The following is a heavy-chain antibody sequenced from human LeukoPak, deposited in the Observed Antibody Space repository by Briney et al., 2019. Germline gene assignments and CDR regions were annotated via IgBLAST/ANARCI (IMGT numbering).Heavy chain of an antibody. CDR3: VRVPYSSGWFDP. V-gene: IGHV4-59*01. Sequence: PSETLSLTCTVSGGSISSYYWSWIRQPPGKGLEWIGYIYYSGSTNYNPSLKSRVTISVDTSKNQFSLKLSSVTAADTAVYYCVRVPYSSGWFDPWGQGTLVTVSS. D-gene: IGHD6-19*01. J-gene: IGHJ5*02. CDR1: GGSISSYY. CDR2: IYYSGST.